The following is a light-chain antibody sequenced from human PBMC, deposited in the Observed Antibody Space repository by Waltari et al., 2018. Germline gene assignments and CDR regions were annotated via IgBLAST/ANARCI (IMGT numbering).Light chain of an antibody. CDR2: EVS. Sequence: QSALTQPASVSGSPGQSITISCTGTSSDVGSYNLVSWYQQHPGKAPKPMVYEVSKRPSGVSNRFSGSKSGKTASLTISGLQAEDEADYYCCSYAGSSTYVVFGGGTKLTVL. V-gene: IGLV2-23*02. CDR3: CSYAGSSTYVV. CDR1: SSDVGSYNL. J-gene: IGLJ2*01.